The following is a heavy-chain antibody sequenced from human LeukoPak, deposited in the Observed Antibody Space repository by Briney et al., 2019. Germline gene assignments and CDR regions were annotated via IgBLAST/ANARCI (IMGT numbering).Heavy chain of an antibody. J-gene: IGHJ4*02. Sequence: SETLSLTCTASVDSTKNYYWSWVRQPPRKGLEWIAYIYYTGRSNYSPSLKSRVTISVETSKNQFSLRMSSVTAADTAVYYCARLYCGSDCYAFDYSGQGALVTVSS. V-gene: IGHV4-59*01. CDR3: ARLYCGSDCYAFDY. CDR1: VDSTKNYY. CDR2: IYYTGRS. D-gene: IGHD2-21*02.